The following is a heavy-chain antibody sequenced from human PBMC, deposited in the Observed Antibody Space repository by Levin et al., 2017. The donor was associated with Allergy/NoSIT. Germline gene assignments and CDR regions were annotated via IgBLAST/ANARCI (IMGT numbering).Heavy chain of an antibody. CDR2: VNCNSGDT. D-gene: IGHD5-12*01. CDR3: ARHGYRDYVHNFDY. V-gene: IGHV1-2*02. Sequence: RASVKVSCKAAGYTFTDYYMHWVRQAPGQGLEWMGWVNCNSGDTKYAQKFQGRVAMTRDTSITTGYLDLSSLRSDDTALYYFARHGYRDYVHNFDYWGQGTLVTVSS. J-gene: IGHJ4*02. CDR1: GYTFTDYY.